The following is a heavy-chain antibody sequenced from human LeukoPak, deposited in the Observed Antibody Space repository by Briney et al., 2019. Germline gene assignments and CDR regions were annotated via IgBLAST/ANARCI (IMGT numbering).Heavy chain of an antibody. CDR1: GGTFSSYA. D-gene: IGHD3-22*01. V-gene: IGHV1-69*13. CDR3: AREGDAYYYDSSGYSR. Sequence: SVKVSCKASGGTFSSYAISWVRQAPGQGLEWMGGIIPIFGTANYAQKFQGRVTITADESTSTAYMELSSLRSEDTAVYYCAREGDAYYYDSSGYSRWGQGTLVTVSS. CDR2: IIPIFGTA. J-gene: IGHJ4*02.